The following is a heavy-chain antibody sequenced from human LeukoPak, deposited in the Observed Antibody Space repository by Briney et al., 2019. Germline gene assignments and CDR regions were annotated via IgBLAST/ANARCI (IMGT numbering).Heavy chain of an antibody. J-gene: IGHJ4*02. V-gene: IGHV1-2*02. CDR1: GYTFTGYY. Sequence: ASVKVSCKASGYTFTGYYMHWVRQAPGQGLECMGWINPNSGDTYYVQKFQGRVTMTRDTSITTAYLELSSLRSDDTAMYYCARTSSTTVVTSHWGQGTLVTISS. CDR3: ARTSSTTVVTSH. CDR2: INPNSGDT. D-gene: IGHD4-23*01.